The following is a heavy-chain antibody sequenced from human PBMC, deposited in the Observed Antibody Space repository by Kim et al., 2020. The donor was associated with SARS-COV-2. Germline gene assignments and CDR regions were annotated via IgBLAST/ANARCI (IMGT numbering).Heavy chain of an antibody. CDR3: ARRPDAFDI. J-gene: IGHJ3*02. Sequence: STSNTPSPRSRVTLSVYTSKNKFSLRRSSVTAADTAVYYCARRPDAFDIWGQGTMVTVSS. V-gene: IGHV4-39*01. CDR2: ST.